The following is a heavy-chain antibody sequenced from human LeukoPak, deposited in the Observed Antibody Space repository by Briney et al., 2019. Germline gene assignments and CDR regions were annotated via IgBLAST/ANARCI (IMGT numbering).Heavy chain of an antibody. V-gene: IGHV4-59*08. CDR2: IYYSGST. J-gene: IGHJ2*01. Sequence: SETLSLTCTVSGGSISSYYWSWIRQPPGEGLEWIGYIYYSGSTNYNPSLESRVTISVDTSKNQFSLKLSSVTAADTAVYYCARLRRDWYFDLWGRGTLVTVSS. CDR3: ARLRRDWYFDL. CDR1: GGSISSYY.